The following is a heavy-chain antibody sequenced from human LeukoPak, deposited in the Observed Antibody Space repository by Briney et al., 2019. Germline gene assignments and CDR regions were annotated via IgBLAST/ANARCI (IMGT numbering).Heavy chain of an antibody. CDR2: INQDGSEK. J-gene: IGHJ4*02. CDR1: GFIFHSYW. CDR3: ARDGPATVYLIAVAGTPDY. D-gene: IGHD6-19*01. Sequence: GGSLRLSCAASGFIFHSYWMTWVRQAPGKGLEWVANINQDGSEKYYVDSVKGRFTISRDNAKNSLYLQMNSLRAEDTAVYYCARDGPATVYLIAVAGTPDYWGQGTLVTVSS. V-gene: IGHV3-7*01.